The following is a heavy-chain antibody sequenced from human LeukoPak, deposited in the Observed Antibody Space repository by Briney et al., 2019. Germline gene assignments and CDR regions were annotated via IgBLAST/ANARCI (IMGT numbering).Heavy chain of an antibody. CDR1: GFTFDDYT. J-gene: IGHJ6*03. Sequence: GGSLRLSCAASGFTFDDYTMHWVRQAPGKGLEWVSLISWDGGSTYYADSVKGRFTISRDNSKNSLYLQMNSLRTEDTALYYCAKGALWFGESTYYMDVWGKGTTVTISS. CDR3: AKGALWFGESTYYMDV. V-gene: IGHV3-43*01. CDR2: ISWDGGST. D-gene: IGHD3-10*01.